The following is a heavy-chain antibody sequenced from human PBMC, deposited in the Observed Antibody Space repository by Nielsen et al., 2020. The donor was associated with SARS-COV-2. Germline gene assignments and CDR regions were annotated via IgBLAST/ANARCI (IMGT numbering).Heavy chain of an antibody. V-gene: IGHV3-30*03. J-gene: IGHJ5*02. CDR2: ISYDGSNK. CDR3: ARGCSSTSCYYDWFDP. Sequence: GGSLRLSCAASGFTFSSYAMSWVRQAPGKGLEWVAVISYDGSNKYYADSVKGRFTISRDNSKNTLYLQMNSLRAEDTAVYYCARGCSSTSCYYDWFDPWAREPWSPSPQ. D-gene: IGHD2-2*01. CDR1: GFTFSSYA.